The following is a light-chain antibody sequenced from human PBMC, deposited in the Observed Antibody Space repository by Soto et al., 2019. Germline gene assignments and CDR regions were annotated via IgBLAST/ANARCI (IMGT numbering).Light chain of an antibody. J-gene: IGKJ1*01. CDR1: QRISSY. Sequence: DVQVTQSPSSLFASVGDRVTITCRASQRISSYLNWYRHKPGRAPELLIYAATGLQSGVPSRFSGSGSGTDFTLTISSLQPEDFATYYCQQSYQTPWAFGQGTRWIS. CDR3: QQSYQTPWA. CDR2: AAT. V-gene: IGKV1-39*01.